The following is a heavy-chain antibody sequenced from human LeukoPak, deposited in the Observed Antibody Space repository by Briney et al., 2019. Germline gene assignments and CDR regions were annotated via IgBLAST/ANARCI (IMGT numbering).Heavy chain of an antibody. Sequence: PGGSLRLSCAASGFTFDDYGMSRVRQAPGKGLEWVSGINWNGGSTGYADSVKGRFTISRDNAKNSLYPQMNSLRAEDTALYYCARAKPTVTKVGAFDIWGQGTMVTVSS. CDR3: ARAKPTVTKVGAFDI. J-gene: IGHJ3*02. V-gene: IGHV3-20*04. CDR2: INWNGGST. CDR1: GFTFDDYG. D-gene: IGHD4-11*01.